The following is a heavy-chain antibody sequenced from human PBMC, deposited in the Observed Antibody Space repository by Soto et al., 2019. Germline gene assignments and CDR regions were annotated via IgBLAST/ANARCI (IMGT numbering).Heavy chain of an antibody. Sequence: EVPLVESGGGLVKPGGSLRLSCAASGFTFSNAWMSWVRQAPGKGLEWVGRIKSKTDGGTTDYAAPVKGRFTISRDASKHTLYLQMNSLKPADTAVYYCTTDGGVPGAFDIWGQGTMVTVSS. D-gene: IGHD3-10*01. CDR2: IKSKTDGGTT. CDR3: TTDGGVPGAFDI. J-gene: IGHJ3*02. CDR1: GFTFSNAW. V-gene: IGHV3-15*01.